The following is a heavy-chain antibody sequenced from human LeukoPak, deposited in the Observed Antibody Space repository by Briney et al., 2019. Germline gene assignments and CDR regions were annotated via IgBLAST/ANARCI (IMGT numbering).Heavy chain of an antibody. CDR1: GGSFSGYY. CDR2: INHRGST. Sequence: SETLSLTCAVYGGSFSGYYWSWLRHPPGKGLEWIGEINHRGSTNYNPSLKSRVTISVDTSKNQFSLKLSSVTAADTAVYCCARLGYCSGGSCYPGWFDPWGQGTLVTVAS. V-gene: IGHV4-34*01. CDR3: ARLGYCSGGSCYPGWFDP. D-gene: IGHD2-15*01. J-gene: IGHJ5*02.